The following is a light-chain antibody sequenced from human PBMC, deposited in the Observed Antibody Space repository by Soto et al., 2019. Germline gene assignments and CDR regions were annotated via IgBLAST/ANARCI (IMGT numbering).Light chain of an antibody. Sequence: QSALAQPASVSGSPGQSITISCTGTSSDVGAYNSVSWYQQHPHRAPQVIIYKGTQRPSGVSNRFSGSTSGNAASLTISALQDEDQPEPSRCSSEPESTYVFGTGTKVTVL. CDR2: KGT. CDR3: CSSEPESTYV. V-gene: IGLV2-23*01. CDR1: SSDVGAYNS. J-gene: IGLJ1*01.